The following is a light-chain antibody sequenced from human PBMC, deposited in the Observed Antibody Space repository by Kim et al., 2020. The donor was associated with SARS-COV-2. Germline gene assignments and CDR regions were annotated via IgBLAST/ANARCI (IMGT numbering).Light chain of an antibody. CDR2: DVT. J-gene: IGLJ1*01. Sequence: GQSITISGTGTSSDIGGYKYVTWYQQHPGKAPKLMIYDVTNRPSGVSNRFSGSKSGNTASLTSSGLQAEDEADYYCSSYTSSSTFVFGTGTKVTVL. V-gene: IGLV2-14*03. CDR3: SSYTSSSTFV. CDR1: SSDIGGYKY.